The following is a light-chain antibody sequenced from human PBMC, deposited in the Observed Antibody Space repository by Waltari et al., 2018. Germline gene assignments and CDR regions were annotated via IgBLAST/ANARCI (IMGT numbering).Light chain of an antibody. CDR2: GAS. CDR3: QRYNNWPLT. Sequence: EIVLTQSPVTLSVSPGERATLSCRASKSVSSHLAWYQQKPGQAPRLLIYGASTRATGVPARFSGSGFGTEFTLTISSLQSEDFAVYYCQRYNNWPLTFGGGTKVEIK. J-gene: IGKJ4*01. CDR1: KSVSSH. V-gene: IGKV3-15*01.